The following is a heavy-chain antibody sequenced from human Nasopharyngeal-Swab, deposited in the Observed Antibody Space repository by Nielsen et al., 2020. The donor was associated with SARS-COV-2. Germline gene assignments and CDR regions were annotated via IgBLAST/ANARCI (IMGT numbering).Heavy chain of an antibody. CDR3: ARDSIAFGGPEGGY. J-gene: IGHJ4*02. CDR1: GYTFTSYG. CDR2: IGVHNGYT. D-gene: IGHD3-16*01. V-gene: IGHV1-18*01. Sequence: ASVKVSCKTSGYTFTSYGISWVRQAPGQGLEWLGSIGVHNGYTNYPQKLQGRVTMTTDTSTTTASMELRSLRSADTAVYYCARDSIAFGGPEGGYWGQGTLVTVSS.